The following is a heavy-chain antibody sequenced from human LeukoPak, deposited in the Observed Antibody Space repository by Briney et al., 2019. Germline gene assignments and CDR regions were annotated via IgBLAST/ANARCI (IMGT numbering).Heavy chain of an antibody. V-gene: IGHV4-34*01. CDR3: ASHKYPVQAFDV. J-gene: IGHJ3*01. CDR2: IHHSGST. CDR1: GGSFNDYY. D-gene: IGHD2-2*02. Sequence: SETLSLTCAVYGGSFNDYYWSWIRQSPGTGLEWIGEIHHSGSTNYNSSLESRVTMSIDTSNNQFSPKLTSVTAADTAVYYCASHKYPVQAFDVXGQGTMVTVSS.